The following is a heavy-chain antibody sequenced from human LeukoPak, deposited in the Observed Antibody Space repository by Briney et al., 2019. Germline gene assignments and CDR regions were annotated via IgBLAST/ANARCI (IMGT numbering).Heavy chain of an antibody. D-gene: IGHD3-3*01. CDR2: INPSGGST. CDR1: GYTFTSYY. Sequence: ASVKVSCKASGYTFTSYYMHWVRQAPGQGLEWMGIINPSGGSTSYAQKFQGRVTMTRDMSTSTVYMELSSLRSEDTAAYYCARGSDFWSGYYPPYYYYYYMDVWGKGTTVTVSS. V-gene: IGHV1-46*01. CDR3: ARGSDFWSGYYPPYYYYYYMDV. J-gene: IGHJ6*03.